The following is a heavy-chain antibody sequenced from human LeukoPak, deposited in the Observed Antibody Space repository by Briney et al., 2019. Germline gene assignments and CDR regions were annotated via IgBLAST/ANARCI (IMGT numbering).Heavy chain of an antibody. Sequence: GGSLRLSCAASGFTFSSYGMHWVRQAPGKGLEWVAVISYDGSNKYYADSVKGRFTISRDNSKNTLYLQMNSLRAEDTAVYYCAKGFHSITMVRGCIGYWGQGTLVTVSS. CDR2: ISYDGSNK. CDR1: GFTFSSYG. J-gene: IGHJ4*02. CDR3: AKGFHSITMVRGCIGY. V-gene: IGHV3-30*18. D-gene: IGHD3-10*01.